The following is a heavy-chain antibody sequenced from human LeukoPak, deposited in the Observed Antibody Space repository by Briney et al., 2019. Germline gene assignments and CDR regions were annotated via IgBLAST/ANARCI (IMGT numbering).Heavy chain of an antibody. Sequence: SETLSLTCPVSGGSISSYYWSWIRQPPGKGLEWIGYIYYSGSTNYNPSLKSRVTISVDTSKNQFSLKLSSVTAADTAVYYCARDLRGVDAFDIWGQGTMVTVSS. J-gene: IGHJ3*02. V-gene: IGHV4-59*01. CDR1: GGSISSYY. CDR2: IYYSGST. D-gene: IGHD6-13*01. CDR3: ARDLRGVDAFDI.